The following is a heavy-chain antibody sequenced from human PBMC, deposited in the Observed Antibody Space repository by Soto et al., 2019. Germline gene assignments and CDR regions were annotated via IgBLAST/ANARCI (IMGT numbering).Heavy chain of an antibody. CDR1: GGTFSSYA. V-gene: IGHV1-69*01. Sequence: QVQLVQSGAEVKKPGSSVKVSCKASGGTFSSYAISWVRQAPGQGLEWMGGLIPIFGTANYAQKFQGRVTITADESTSTAYMELSSLRSEDTAVYYCASLITGYSSSWSYYYYGMDVWGQGTTVTVSS. CDR2: LIPIFGTA. J-gene: IGHJ6*02. CDR3: ASLITGYSSSWSYYYYGMDV. D-gene: IGHD6-13*01.